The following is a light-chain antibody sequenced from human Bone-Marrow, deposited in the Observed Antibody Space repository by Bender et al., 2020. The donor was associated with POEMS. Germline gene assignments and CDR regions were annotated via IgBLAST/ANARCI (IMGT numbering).Light chain of an antibody. CDR3: QTFDTILRASV. CDR2: GNR. J-gene: IGLJ3*02. Sequence: QSVLTQPSSVSGAPGQSVTISCTGTSSNIGAGYDVHWYQQLPGTAPKVLIYGNRNRPSGVPDRFSGSRSGTSASLAITGLQTEDEGDYYCQTFDTILRASVFGGGTKLTVL. CDR1: SSNIGAGYD. V-gene: IGLV1-40*01.